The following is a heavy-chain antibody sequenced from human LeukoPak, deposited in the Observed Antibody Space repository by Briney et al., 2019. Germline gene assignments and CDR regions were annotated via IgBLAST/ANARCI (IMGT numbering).Heavy chain of an antibody. Sequence: NPGGSLRLSCAASGFTFSDYYMSYIRQAPGKGLEWVSYISTTSTYTDYAGSVRGRFTISRDNAKNLLYLQMNSLRPEDTAVYYCARDWYCSSSICYTDRNWFDPWGQGTLVTVSS. J-gene: IGHJ5*02. CDR3: ARDWYCSSSICYTDRNWFDP. CDR2: ISTTSTYT. CDR1: GFTFSDYY. D-gene: IGHD2-2*02. V-gene: IGHV3-11*05.